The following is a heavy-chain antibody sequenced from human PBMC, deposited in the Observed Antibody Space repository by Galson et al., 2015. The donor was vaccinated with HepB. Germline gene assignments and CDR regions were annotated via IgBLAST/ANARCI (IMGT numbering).Heavy chain of an antibody. V-gene: IGHV3-23*01. CDR3: ARGGATGTNGHGMDV. Sequence: SLRLSCAASGFTFSNYAMSWVRQAPGKGLEWVSGINNSGDSTHYTDSVKGRFTISRDNSKNTLYLQMNSLRVEDTAVYFCARGGATGTNGHGMDVWGQGTTVTVSS. J-gene: IGHJ6*02. D-gene: IGHD1-7*01. CDR1: GFTFSNYA. CDR2: INNSGDST.